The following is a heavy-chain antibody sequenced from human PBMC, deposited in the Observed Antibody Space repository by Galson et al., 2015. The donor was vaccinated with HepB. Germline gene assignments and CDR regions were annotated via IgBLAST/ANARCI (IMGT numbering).Heavy chain of an antibody. CDR2: ITRDSTHI. V-gene: IGHV3-21*01. D-gene: IGHD6-19*01. CDR3: ARDGSGWSRDY. J-gene: IGHJ4*02. Sequence: SLRLSCAASGFTFGDYAMSWFRQAPGKGLEWVSLITRDSTHIYYAESVKGRFTISRDNAKNSLYLQMNSLRGEDTGVYYCARDGSGWSRDYWGQGTLVTVSS. CDR1: GFTFGDYA.